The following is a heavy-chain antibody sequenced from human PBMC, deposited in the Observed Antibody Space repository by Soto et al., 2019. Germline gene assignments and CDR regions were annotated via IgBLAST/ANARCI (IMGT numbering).Heavy chain of an antibody. Sequence: KGHEWMGGFDPEDGETIYAQKFQGRVTMTEDTSTDTAYMELSSLRSEDTAVYYCATPNTFYYVRSGYAFDTWGQGTMFTVS. D-gene: IGHD3-22*01. J-gene: IGHJ3*02. V-gene: IGHV1-24*01. CDR3: ATPNTFYYVRSGYAFDT. CDR2: FDPEDGET.